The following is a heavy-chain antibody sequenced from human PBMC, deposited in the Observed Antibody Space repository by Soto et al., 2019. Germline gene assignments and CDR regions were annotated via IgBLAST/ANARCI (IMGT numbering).Heavy chain of an antibody. D-gene: IGHD3-3*01. CDR3: ARGTALIFGNFDY. V-gene: IGHV4-34*01. J-gene: IGHJ4*02. CDR1: GGSFSGYY. CDR2: INHSEST. Sequence: QVQLQQWGAGLLKPSETLSLTCAVYGGSFSGYYWSWIRQPPGKGLEWIGEINHSESTKYNPSLKSRVTISVDTSKNQFSLKLSSVTAADTAVYYCARGTALIFGNFDYWGQGTLVTVSS.